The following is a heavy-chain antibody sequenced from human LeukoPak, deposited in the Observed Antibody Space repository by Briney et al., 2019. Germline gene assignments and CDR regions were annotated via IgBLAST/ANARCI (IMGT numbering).Heavy chain of an antibody. CDR1: GGSISSYY. D-gene: IGHD3-10*01. CDR2: IYTSGST. J-gene: IGHJ5*02. CDR3: ARNFGSPRGIGDHNWFDP. Sequence: KPSETLSLTCTVSGGSISSYYWSWIRQPAGKGLEWIGRIYTSGSTNYNPSLKSRVTMSVDTSKNQFSLKLSSVTAADTAVYYCARNFGSPRGIGDHNWFDPWGQGTLVTVSS. V-gene: IGHV4-4*07.